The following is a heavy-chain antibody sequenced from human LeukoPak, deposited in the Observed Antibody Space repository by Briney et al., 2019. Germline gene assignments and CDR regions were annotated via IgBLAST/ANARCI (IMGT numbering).Heavy chain of an antibody. V-gene: IGHV3-23*01. CDR2: ISGSGGST. D-gene: IGHD1-26*01. CDR3: AKAFGNPRELRFAFDI. J-gene: IGHJ3*02. CDR1: GFTFSSYA. Sequence: GGSLRLSCAASGFTFSSYAMSWVRQAPGKGLEWVSAISGSGGSTYYADSVKGRFTISRDNSKNTLYLQMNSLRAEDTAVYYCAKAFGNPRELRFAFDIWGQGTMVTVSS.